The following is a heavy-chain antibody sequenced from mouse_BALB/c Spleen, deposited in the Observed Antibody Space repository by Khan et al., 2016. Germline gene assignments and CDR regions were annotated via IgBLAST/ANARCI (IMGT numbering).Heavy chain of an antibody. CDR2: IDPANGNT. Sequence: VRLQQSGAELVKPGASVKLSCTASGFNIKDTYMHWVKQRPEQGLEWIGRIDPANGNTKYDPKFQGKATITADTSSNTAYLQLSSLTSEDTAVYYCARSRIGYFDVWGAGTTVTVSS. V-gene: IGHV14-3*02. CDR1: GFNIKDTY. CDR3: ARSRIGYFDV. J-gene: IGHJ1*01.